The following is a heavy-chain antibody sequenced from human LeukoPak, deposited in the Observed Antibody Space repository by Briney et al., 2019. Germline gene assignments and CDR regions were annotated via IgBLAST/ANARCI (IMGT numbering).Heavy chain of an antibody. V-gene: IGHV1-69*05. D-gene: IGHD2-8*01. CDR3: ARGPSMLYYYCYMDV. CDR1: GGTFSSYA. J-gene: IGHJ6*03. Sequence: SVKVSCKASGGTFSSYAISWVRQAPGQGLEWMGGIIPIFGTANYAQKFQGRVTITTDESTSTAYMELSSLRSEDTAVYYCARGPSMLYYYCYMDVWGKGTTVTVSS. CDR2: IIPIFGTA.